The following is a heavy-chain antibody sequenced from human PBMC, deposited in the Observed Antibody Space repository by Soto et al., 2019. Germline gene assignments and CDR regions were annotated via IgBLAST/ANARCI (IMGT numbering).Heavy chain of an antibody. J-gene: IGHJ6*02. CDR3: ASYHLNYYYYGMDV. Sequence: GASVKVSCKASGYTFTSYGISWVRQAPGQGLEWMGWISAYNGNTNYAQKLQGRVTMTTDTSTSTAYMELSSLRSDDTAVYYCASYHLNYYYYGMDVWGQGTTVTVSS. V-gene: IGHV1-18*01. CDR1: GYTFTSYG. CDR2: ISAYNGNT.